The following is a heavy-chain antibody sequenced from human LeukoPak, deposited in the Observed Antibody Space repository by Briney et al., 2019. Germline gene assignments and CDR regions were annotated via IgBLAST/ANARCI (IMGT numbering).Heavy chain of an antibody. D-gene: IGHD3-22*01. V-gene: IGHV4-59*08. Sequence: SETLSLTCTVSGGSISSYYWSWFRQPPGKGLEWSGYIYYSGSTNYHPSLKSRVTISGDTSKNQFSLRLSSVTAADTAVYYCARRDSSGYYVYWGQGTLVTVSS. CDR2: IYYSGST. CDR1: GGSISSYY. CDR3: ARRDSSGYYVY. J-gene: IGHJ4*02.